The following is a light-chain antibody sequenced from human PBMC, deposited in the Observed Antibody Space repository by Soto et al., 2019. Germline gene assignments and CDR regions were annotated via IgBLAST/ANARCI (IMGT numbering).Light chain of an antibody. CDR1: QSISNW. V-gene: IGKV1-5*01. CDR2: DAS. CDR3: QSYIIYST. Sequence: QVAQSPSTVSASLGDRVTITCRASQSISNWLAWYQQKRGKAPSLLIYDASTLARGVPSRFIGSGSGTDYILTITNLQPEDVATYCCQSYIIYSTLGQGTEVHI. J-gene: IGKJ1*01.